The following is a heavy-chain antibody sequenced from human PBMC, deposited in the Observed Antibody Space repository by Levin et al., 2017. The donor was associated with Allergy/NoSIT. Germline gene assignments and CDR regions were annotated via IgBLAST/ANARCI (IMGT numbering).Heavy chain of an antibody. Sequence: SETLSLTCTVSGGSISSSSYYWGWIRQPPGKGLEWIGSIYYSGSTYYNPSLKSRVTISVDTSKNQFSLKLSSVTAADTAVYYCARYSSGWYWYFDLWGRGTLVTVSS. V-gene: IGHV4-39*01. D-gene: IGHD6-19*01. CDR1: GGSISSSSYY. CDR2: IYYSGST. J-gene: IGHJ2*01. CDR3: ARYSSGWYWYFDL.